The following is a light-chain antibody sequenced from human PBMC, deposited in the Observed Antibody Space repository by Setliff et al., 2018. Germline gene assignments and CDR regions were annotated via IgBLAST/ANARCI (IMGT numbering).Light chain of an antibody. J-gene: IGLJ1*01. V-gene: IGLV2-14*03. Sequence: QSALAQPASVSGSPGQSITISCTGTSSDVGGYNSVSWYQQHPGKAPKLMIYDVSNRPSGVPNRFSGSKSGNTASLTISGLQAEDEADYYCSSYTSSSIFYVFGTGTKV. CDR3: SSYTSSSIFYV. CDR1: SSDVGGYNS. CDR2: DVS.